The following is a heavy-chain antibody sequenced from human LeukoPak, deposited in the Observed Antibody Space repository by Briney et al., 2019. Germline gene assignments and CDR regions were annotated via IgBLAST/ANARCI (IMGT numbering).Heavy chain of an antibody. CDR1: GYTFTSYY. V-gene: IGHV1-46*01. D-gene: IGHD5-12*01. CDR3: ARGAGRWLQYYYFDY. Sequence: ASVKVSCKASGYTFTSYYMHWVRQAPGQGLEWMGIINPSGGSTSYAQKFQGRVTMTRDTSTSTAYMELSSLRSEDTAVYYCARGAGRWLQYYYFDYWGQGTLVTVSS. CDR2: INPSGGST. J-gene: IGHJ4*02.